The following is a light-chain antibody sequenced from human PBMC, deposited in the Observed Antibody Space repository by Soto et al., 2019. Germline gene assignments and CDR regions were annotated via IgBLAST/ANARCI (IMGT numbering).Light chain of an antibody. Sequence: EIVLTQSPGTLSLSPGERATLSCRASQSVTNNQFAWFRQKPGQAPRLLIYSSSTRAAGIPARFGGSGSGTEFTFSISSLQSEDFAVYYCQQYNNWPRTFGQGTKVDIK. CDR2: SSS. CDR1: QSVTNN. J-gene: IGKJ1*01. V-gene: IGKV3-15*01. CDR3: QQYNNWPRT.